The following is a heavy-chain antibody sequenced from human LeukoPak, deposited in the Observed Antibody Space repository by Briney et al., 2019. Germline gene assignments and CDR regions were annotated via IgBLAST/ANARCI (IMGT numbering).Heavy chain of an antibody. CDR2: IRYDGSNK. Sequence: GGSLRLSCAASGFTFSSYGMHWVRQAPGKGLEWVAFIRYDGSNKYYADSVKGRFTLSRDNSKNTLYLRMNSLRAEDTAVYYCAKDSRNGDYVFDYWGQGTLVTVSS. CDR1: GFTFSSYG. D-gene: IGHD4-17*01. V-gene: IGHV3-30*02. CDR3: AKDSRNGDYVFDY. J-gene: IGHJ4*02.